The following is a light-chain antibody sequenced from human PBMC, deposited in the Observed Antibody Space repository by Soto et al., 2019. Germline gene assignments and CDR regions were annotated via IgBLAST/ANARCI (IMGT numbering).Light chain of an antibody. CDR1: QSVSSN. Sequence: EIVMTQSPATLSVSPGERATLSCRASQSVSSNLAWYQQKPGQAPRLLIYGASTSATGNPARYTGSGYEKQFTLTISSLQSEDFAVYYCQQYNNWPMYTFGQGTKLEIK. CDR2: GAS. J-gene: IGKJ2*01. CDR3: QQYNNWPMYT. V-gene: IGKV3-15*01.